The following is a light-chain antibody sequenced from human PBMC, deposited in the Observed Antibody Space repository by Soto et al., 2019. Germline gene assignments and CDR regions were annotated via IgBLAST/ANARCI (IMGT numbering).Light chain of an antibody. J-gene: IGKJ1*01. CDR3: QKYNSPPRT. CDR2: GAS. CDR1: QSVSSSY. V-gene: IGKV3-20*01. Sequence: ENVFTQSPATLSLSPGERATLSCRASQSVSSSYLACYQHKPGQAPRLLIYGASSRATGIPDRFGGSGSGTAFPLTSSILADEDFATYYCQKYNSPPRTFGQGTKVDI.